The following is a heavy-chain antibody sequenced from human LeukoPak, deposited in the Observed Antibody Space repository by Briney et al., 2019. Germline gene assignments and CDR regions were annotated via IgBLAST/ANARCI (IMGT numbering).Heavy chain of an antibody. J-gene: IGHJ4*02. CDR2: IYWNDDK. V-gene: IGHV2-5*01. CDR1: GFSLSTSGVG. D-gene: IGHD3-9*01. Sequence: SGPTLVNPTRTLTLTCSFSGFSLSTSGVGVRWIRQPPGKALAWLPLIYWNDDKRYSPSLESRLTISKDTSTNQVVLTMTNMDPADTATYYCAHRYYDLLTGYFSGFDYWGRGTLVTVSS. CDR3: AHRYYDLLTGYFSGFDY.